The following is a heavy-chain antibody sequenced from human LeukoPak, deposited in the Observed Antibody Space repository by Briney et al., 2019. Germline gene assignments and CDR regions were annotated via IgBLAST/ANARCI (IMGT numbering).Heavy chain of an antibody. Sequence: GGSLRLSCAASGFTFSSYAMHWVRQAPGKGLEWVAVISYDGSNKYYADSVKGRFTISRDNAKNSLYLQMNSLRAEDTAVYYCARDPPGFGWYRWFDPWGQGTLVTVSS. CDR3: ARDPPGFGWYRWFDP. V-gene: IGHV3-30-3*01. CDR2: ISYDGSNK. CDR1: GFTFSSYA. D-gene: IGHD6-19*01. J-gene: IGHJ5*02.